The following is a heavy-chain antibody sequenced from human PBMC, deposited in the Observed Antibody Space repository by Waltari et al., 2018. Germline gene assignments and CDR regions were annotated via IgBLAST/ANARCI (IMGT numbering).Heavy chain of an antibody. CDR3: ARDLGAVAGRLMDY. Sequence: QVQLQESGPGLVKPSETLSLTCTVSGGSISSYYWSGIRQPPGKGLEWLVYVYYSWSTNSHPPLKSRVTISVDTSQNHVSRKLSSVTAADTAVYYCARDLGAVAGRLMDYWGQGTLVTVSS. D-gene: IGHD6-19*01. J-gene: IGHJ4*02. CDR1: GGSISSYY. CDR2: VYYSWST. V-gene: IGHV4-59*01.